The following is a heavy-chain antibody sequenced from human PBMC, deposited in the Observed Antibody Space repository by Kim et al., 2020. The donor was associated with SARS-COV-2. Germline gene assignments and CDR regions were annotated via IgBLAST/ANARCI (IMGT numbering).Heavy chain of an antibody. CDR3: AKGGSSWGWYYYGMDV. Sequence: SLRLSCAASGFTFDDYAMHWVRQAPGKGLEWVSGISWNSGSIGYADSVKGRFTISRDNAKNSLYLQMNSLRAEDTALYYCAKGGSSWGWYYYGMDVWGQGTTVTVSS. D-gene: IGHD6-13*01. V-gene: IGHV3-9*01. CDR1: GFTFDDYA. CDR2: ISWNSGSI. J-gene: IGHJ6*02.